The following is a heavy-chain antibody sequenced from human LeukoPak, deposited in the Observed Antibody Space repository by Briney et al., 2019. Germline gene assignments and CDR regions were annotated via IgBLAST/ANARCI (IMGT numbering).Heavy chain of an antibody. D-gene: IGHD1-26*01. V-gene: IGHV4-4*02. CDR2: SYHSESS. Sequence: SETLSLTCAVSGGSISSTNWWNWGRQPPGKGLEGIGESYHSESSNYKRALKSRVTISVDKAKNRFSVKLSSVTAADTAVYYCARDSGSYGHDYWGQGTLVTVSS. CDR1: GGSISSTNW. J-gene: IGHJ4*02. CDR3: ARDSGSYGHDY.